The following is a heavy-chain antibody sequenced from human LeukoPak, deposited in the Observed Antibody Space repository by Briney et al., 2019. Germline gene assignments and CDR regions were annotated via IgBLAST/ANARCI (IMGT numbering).Heavy chain of an antibody. V-gene: IGHV4-34*01. D-gene: IGHD3-16*02. CDR3: ARGVGDYVWGSYRYTLLGYFDY. CDR2: INHSGST. CDR1: GGSFSGYY. Sequence: SETLSLTCAVYGGSFSGYYWSWIRQPPGKGLEWIGEINHSGSTHYNPSLESRVTISVDTSKNQFSVKLSSVTAADTAVYYCARGVGDYVWGSYRYTLLGYFDYWGQGTLVTVSS. J-gene: IGHJ4*02.